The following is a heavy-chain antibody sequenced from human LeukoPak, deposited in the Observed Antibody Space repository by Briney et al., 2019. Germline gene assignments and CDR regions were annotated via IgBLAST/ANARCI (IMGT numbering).Heavy chain of an antibody. Sequence: ASVKVSCKASGGTFSSYAIGWVRQAPGQGLEWMGGIIPIFGTANYAQKFQGRVTITADESTSTAYMELSSLRSEDTAVYYCARDLVGYGDYRGTDDYWGQGTLVTVSS. V-gene: IGHV1-69*13. CDR2: IIPIFGTA. J-gene: IGHJ4*02. CDR3: ARDLVGYGDYRGTDDY. D-gene: IGHD4-17*01. CDR1: GGTFSSYA.